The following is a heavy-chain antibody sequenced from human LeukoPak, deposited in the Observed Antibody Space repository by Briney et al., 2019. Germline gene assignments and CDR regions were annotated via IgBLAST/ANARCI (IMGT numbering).Heavy chain of an antibody. J-gene: IGHJ4*02. V-gene: IGHV3-23*01. CDR3: EIAGY. CDR2: ISGDGAGT. Sequence: PGGSLRLSCAASGFTFSSYAVSWVRQAPGKGLEWVSTISGDGAGTYLADSVKGRFTISRDNSKNTLYLQMNSLRAEDTAVYYCEIAGYWGRGILVTVSS. CDR1: GFTFSSYA.